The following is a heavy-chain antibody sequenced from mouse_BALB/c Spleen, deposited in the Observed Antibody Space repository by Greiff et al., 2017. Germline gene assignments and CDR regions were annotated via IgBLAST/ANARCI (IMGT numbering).Heavy chain of an antibody. D-gene: IGHD2-14*01. Sequence: VHVKQSGPELVKPGASVKMSCKASGYTFTSYVMHWVKQKPGQGLEWIGYINPYNDGTKYNEKFKGKATLTSDKSSSTAYMELSSLTSEDSAVYYCAREGAYYRYDGFAYWGQGTLVTVSA. CDR1: GYTFTSYV. V-gene: IGHV1-14*01. J-gene: IGHJ3*01. CDR2: INPYNDGT. CDR3: AREGAYYRYDGFAY.